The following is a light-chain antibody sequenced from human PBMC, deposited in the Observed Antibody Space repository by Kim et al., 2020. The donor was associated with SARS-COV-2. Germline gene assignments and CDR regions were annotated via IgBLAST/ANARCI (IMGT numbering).Light chain of an antibody. Sequence: DIQMTQSPSSLSASVGDSVTITCQASQDITDYLNWYQHKPGQAPKLLISGASNLGTGVPARFSGGGFGTDFTFTIKNVQPEDFATYYCQQNDGLPFTFGQGTRLEIK. CDR1: QDITDY. CDR3: QQNDGLPFT. CDR2: GAS. J-gene: IGKJ5*01. V-gene: IGKV1-33*01.